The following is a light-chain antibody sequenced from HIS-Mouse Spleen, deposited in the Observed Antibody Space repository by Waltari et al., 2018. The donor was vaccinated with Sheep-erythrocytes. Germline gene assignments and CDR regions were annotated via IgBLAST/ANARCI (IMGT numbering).Light chain of an antibody. J-gene: IGLJ3*02. V-gene: IGLV2-23*01. Sequence: QSALTQPASVSGTPGQSITTPCTVTSSDVGSYNLVSWSQQHPAKAPKLMIYEGSKRPSGVSNRFSGSKSGNTASLTISGLQAEDEADYYCCSYAGSSTPWVFGGGTKLTVL. CDR3: CSYAGSSTPWV. CDR2: EGS. CDR1: SSDVGSYNL.